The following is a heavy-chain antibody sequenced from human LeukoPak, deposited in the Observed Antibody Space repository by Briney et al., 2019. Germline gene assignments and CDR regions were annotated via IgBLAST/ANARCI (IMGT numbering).Heavy chain of an antibody. D-gene: IGHD3-22*01. Sequence: SETLSLTCTVSGGSISSYYWSWIRQPPGKGLEWIGYIYYSGSTNYNPSLKSRVTISVDTSKKEFSLKLSSVTAADTAVYYCARADYYDTSGHSVGEFDYWGQGTLVTVSS. CDR3: ARADYYDTSGHSVGEFDY. J-gene: IGHJ4*02. CDR1: GGSISSYY. V-gene: IGHV4-59*08. CDR2: IYYSGST.